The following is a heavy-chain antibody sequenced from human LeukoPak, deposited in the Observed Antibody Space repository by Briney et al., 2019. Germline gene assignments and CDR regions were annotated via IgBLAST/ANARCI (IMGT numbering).Heavy chain of an antibody. D-gene: IGHD2-2*01. CDR2: IYHSGST. V-gene: IGHV4-38-2*02. J-gene: IGHJ4*02. CDR3: ASRPVIVVVPAARDFDY. Sequence: PSETLSPTCTVSGYSISSGYYWGWIRQPPGKGLEWIGSIYHSGSTYYNPSLKSRVTISVDTSKNQFSLKLSSVTAADTAVYYCASRPVIVVVPAARDFDYWGQGTLVTVSS. CDR1: GYSISSGYY.